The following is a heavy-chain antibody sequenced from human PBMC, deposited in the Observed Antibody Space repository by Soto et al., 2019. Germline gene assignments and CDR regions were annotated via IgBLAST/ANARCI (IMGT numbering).Heavy chain of an antibody. Sequence: EVQLLESGGGLVQPWGSLRLYCAASGFTFSSYAMSWVRQAPGKGLEWVSAISGSGGSTYYADCVKGRFTISRDNSKNSLYLQMNILRAEDTALYYCAKGTTAWFDPWGQGTLVTVSS. CDR2: ISGSGGST. CDR1: GFTFSSYA. J-gene: IGHJ5*02. V-gene: IGHV3-23*01. D-gene: IGHD1-7*01. CDR3: AKGTTAWFDP.